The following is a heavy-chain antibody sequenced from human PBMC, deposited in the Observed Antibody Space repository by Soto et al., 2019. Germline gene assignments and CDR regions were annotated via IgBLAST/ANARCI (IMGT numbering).Heavy chain of an antibody. CDR2: IYYSGST. V-gene: IGHV4-59*01. J-gene: IGHJ6*02. D-gene: IGHD6-13*01. CDR1: GGSISSYY. CDR3: ARDRTSSSGYGMDV. Sequence: SETLSLTCTVSGGSISSYYWSWIRQPPGKGLEWIGYIYYSGSTNYNPSLKSRVTISVDTSKNQFSLKLSSVTAADTAVYYCARDRTSSSGYGMDVWGQGTTVTVSS.